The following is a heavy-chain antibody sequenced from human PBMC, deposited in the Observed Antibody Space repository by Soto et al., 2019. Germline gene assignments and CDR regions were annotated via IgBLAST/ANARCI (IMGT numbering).Heavy chain of an antibody. J-gene: IGHJ6*02. V-gene: IGHV1-69*01. CDR3: ARDGSGYRSRASPMDV. D-gene: IGHD3-22*01. CDR1: GDTFSSYA. CDR2: IIPIFGTA. Sequence: QVQLVQSGAEVKKPGSSVKVSCKASGDTFSSYAISWVRQAPGQGLEWMGGIIPIFGTANYAQKLQGRVTITAEEATSTAYMELSSLRSEDTAVYYCARDGSGYRSRASPMDVWGQGTTVTVAS.